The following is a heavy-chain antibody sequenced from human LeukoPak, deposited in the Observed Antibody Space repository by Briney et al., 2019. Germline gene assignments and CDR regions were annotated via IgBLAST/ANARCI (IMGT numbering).Heavy chain of an antibody. J-gene: IGHJ5*02. V-gene: IGHV4-34*01. Sequence: SETLSLTCAVYGGSLSGYYWSWIRQPPGKGLEWIGEINHSGSTNYNPSLKSRVTISVDTSKNQFSLKLSSATAADTAVYYCARGKTGYSSKKNWFDPWGQGTLVTVSS. CDR1: GGSLSGYY. CDR3: ARGKTGYSSKKNWFDP. D-gene: IGHD6-13*01. CDR2: INHSGST.